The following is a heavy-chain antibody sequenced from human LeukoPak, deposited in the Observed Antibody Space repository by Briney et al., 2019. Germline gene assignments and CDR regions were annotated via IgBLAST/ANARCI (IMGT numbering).Heavy chain of an antibody. CDR1: GFIFDDFA. CDR2: ISWDSGSI. CDR3: AKDATDPNYYYYMDV. J-gene: IGHJ6*03. V-gene: IGHV3-9*01. Sequence: GRSLRLSCAASGFIFDDFAMHWVRQVPGKGLEWVSGISWDSGSIGYADSVKGRFTISRDNAKNSLYLQMNSLRVEDTALYYCAKDATDPNYYYYMDVWGKGNPGHRLL.